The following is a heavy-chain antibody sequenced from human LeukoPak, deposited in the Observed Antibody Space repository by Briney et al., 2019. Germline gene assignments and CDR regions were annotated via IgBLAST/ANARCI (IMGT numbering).Heavy chain of an antibody. CDR1: GYTFTSYD. CDR3: ARGRRADCSGGSCYSYYFDY. Sequence: ASVKVSCKASGYTFTSYDINWVRQATGQGLEWMGWMNPNSGNTGYAQKFQGRVTMTRNTSISTAYMELSSLRSEDTAVYYCARGRRADCSGGSCYSYYFDYWGQGTLVTVSS. CDR2: MNPNSGNT. V-gene: IGHV1-8*01. J-gene: IGHJ4*02. D-gene: IGHD2-15*01.